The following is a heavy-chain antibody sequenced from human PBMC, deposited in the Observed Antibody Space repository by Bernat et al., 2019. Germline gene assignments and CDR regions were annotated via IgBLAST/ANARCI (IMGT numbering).Heavy chain of an antibody. D-gene: IGHD3-3*01. CDR2: IYYSGST. CDR1: GGSISSGGYY. J-gene: IGHJ4*02. Sequence: QVQLQESGPGLVKPSQTLSLTCTVSGGSISSGGYYWSWIRQHPGKGLEWIGYIYYSGSTYYNPSLKSRVTISVDTSKNQFSLKLSSVTAADTAMYYCARVHAITIFGVVITTFDYWGQGTLVTVSS. V-gene: IGHV4-31*03. CDR3: ARVHAITIFGVVITTFDY.